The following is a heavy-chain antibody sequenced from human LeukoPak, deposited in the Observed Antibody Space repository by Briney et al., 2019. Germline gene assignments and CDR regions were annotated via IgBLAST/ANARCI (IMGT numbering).Heavy chain of an antibody. V-gene: IGHV1-69*13. Sequence: GASVKVSCKASGGTFSSYAISWVRQAPGQGLEWMGGIIPIFGTANYAQKFQGRVTITADESTSTAYMELSSLRSEDTAVYYCARDRAMMGAEGYWGQGTLVTVSS. CDR2: IIPIFGTA. CDR1: GGTFSSYA. D-gene: IGHD3-10*01. CDR3: ARDRAMMGAEGY. J-gene: IGHJ4*02.